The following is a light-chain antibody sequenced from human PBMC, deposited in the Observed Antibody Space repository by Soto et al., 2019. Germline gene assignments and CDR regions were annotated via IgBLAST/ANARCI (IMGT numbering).Light chain of an antibody. CDR3: QQYGSSPPYT. CDR2: GAS. Sequence: EIVLTQSPGTLSLSPGERATLSCRASQSVSSSYLAWYQQKPGQAPRLLIYGASSRATGNTDRFSGSGSGTDFTLTFSRLEPEDFAVYYCQQYGSSPPYTFGLGTKLEIK. J-gene: IGKJ2*01. CDR1: QSVSSSY. V-gene: IGKV3-20*01.